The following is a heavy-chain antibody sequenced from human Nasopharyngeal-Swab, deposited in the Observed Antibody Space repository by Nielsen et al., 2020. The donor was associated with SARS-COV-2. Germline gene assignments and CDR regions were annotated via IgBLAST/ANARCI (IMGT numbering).Heavy chain of an antibody. J-gene: IGHJ4*02. Sequence: ASVKVSCKASGGTFSSYAISWVRQAPGQGPEWMGIINPSGGGTSYAQKFQGRVTMTSDMSTTTVYMELSSLRPEDTAVYYCARDCFFDGSDSSVIDHWGQGTSVTVSS. V-gene: IGHV1-46*01. CDR1: GGTFSSYA. CDR2: INPSGGGT. D-gene: IGHD1-26*01. CDR3: ARDCFFDGSDSSVIDH.